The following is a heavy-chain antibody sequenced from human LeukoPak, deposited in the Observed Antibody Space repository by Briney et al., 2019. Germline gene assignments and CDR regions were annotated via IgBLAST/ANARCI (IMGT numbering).Heavy chain of an antibody. J-gene: IGHJ5*02. CDR1: GGSISSGSYY. V-gene: IGHV4-61*01. CDR2: IYYSGST. CDR3: ARGSWNYVWFDP. D-gene: IGHD1-7*01. Sequence: SETLSLTCTVSGGSISSGSYYWSWIRQPPGKGLEWIGYIYYSGSTNYNPSLKSRVTISVDTSKNQFSLKLSSVTAADTAVYYCARGSWNYVWFDPWGQGTLVTVSS.